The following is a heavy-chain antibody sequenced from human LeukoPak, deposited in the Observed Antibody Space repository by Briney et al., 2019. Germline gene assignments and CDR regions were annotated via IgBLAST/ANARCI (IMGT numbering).Heavy chain of an antibody. CDR3: ARGAVEEYSSSSGTNFDY. CDR2: ISAYNGNT. J-gene: IGHJ4*02. D-gene: IGHD6-6*01. CDR1: GYTFTSYG. V-gene: IGHV1-18*01. Sequence: VASVKVSSKASGYTFTSYGISWVRQAPGQGLEWMGWISAYNGNTNYAQKLQGRVTMTTDTSTSTAYTELRSLRSDDTAVYYCARGAVEEYSSSSGTNFDYWGQGTPVTVSS.